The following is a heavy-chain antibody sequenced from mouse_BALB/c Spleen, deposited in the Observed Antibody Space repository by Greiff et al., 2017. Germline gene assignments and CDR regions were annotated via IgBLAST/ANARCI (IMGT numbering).Heavy chain of an antibody. V-gene: IGHV2-6-7*01. CDR1: GFSLTGYG. CDR2: IWGDGST. D-gene: IGHD2-14*01. J-gene: IGHJ4*01. CDR3: AREGNYRYGYAMDY. Sequence: VQRVESGPGLVAPSQSLSITCTVSGFSLTGYGVNWVRQPPGKGLEWLGMIWGDGSTDYNSALKSRLSISKDNSKSQVFLKMNSLQTDDTARYYCAREGNYRYGYAMDYWGQGTSVTVSS.